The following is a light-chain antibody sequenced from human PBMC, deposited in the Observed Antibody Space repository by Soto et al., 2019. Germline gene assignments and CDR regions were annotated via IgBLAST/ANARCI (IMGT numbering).Light chain of an antibody. J-gene: IGKJ1*01. CDR3: QQYNNWPPE. Sequence: EIVMTQSPATLSVSPGERATLSCRASQSVSSNLAWYQQKPGQAPRLLIYGASTRATGIPARFSGSGSGTEFTLTISRLQSEDFAVYYCQQYNNWPPEIGQGTKVEIK. V-gene: IGKV3-15*01. CDR2: GAS. CDR1: QSVSSN.